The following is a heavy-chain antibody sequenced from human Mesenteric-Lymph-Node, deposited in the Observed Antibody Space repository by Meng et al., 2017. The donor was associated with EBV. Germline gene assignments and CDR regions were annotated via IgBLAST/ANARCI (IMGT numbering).Heavy chain of an antibody. V-gene: IGHV1-3*01. CDR2: INVGTGTT. Sequence: QAHLVHPVAEGHAPVASVMISCKASGYTFITSAMHRLRQAPGQSPEWMGWINVGTGTTKYSQTFLGTVTISGDTSTSTGYIELSSLNSEDTAVYFCASPKGYNFWTGYADYWGQGTLVTVSS. J-gene: IGHJ4*02. D-gene: IGHD3/OR15-3a*01. CDR1: GYTFITSA. CDR3: ASPKGYNFWTGYADY.